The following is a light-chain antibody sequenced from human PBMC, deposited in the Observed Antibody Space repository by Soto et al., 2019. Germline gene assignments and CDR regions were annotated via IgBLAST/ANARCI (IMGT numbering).Light chain of an antibody. J-gene: IGKJ5*01. CDR1: QAISTY. V-gene: IGKV1-39*01. CDR2: AAS. CDR3: QQSYTIPVT. Sequence: DIQMTQSPSSLAAYVGDRVSITCRASQAISTYLNWFQQKPGEAPNLLIYAASTLHSGVPSRFSGSGSGTDFTLTINNLQPEDFATYYCQQSYTIPVTFGQGTRLEI.